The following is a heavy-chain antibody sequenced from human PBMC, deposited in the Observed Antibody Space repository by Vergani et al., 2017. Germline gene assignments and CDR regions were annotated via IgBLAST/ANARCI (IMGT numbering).Heavy chain of an antibody. CDR1: GFSFSSYS. V-gene: IGHV3-21*02. D-gene: IGHD3-16*01. J-gene: IGHJ4*02. Sequence: EVQLVESGGGLVKPGGSLRLSCAASGFSFSSYSMNWVRQAPGKGLEWVASISGSSSYVFYRDSVEGRFTITRDNAKKSVYLQMNSLRAEDTAMSFCARGLGECTHIRCSPPSYWGQGTQVTVSS. CDR3: ARGLGECTHIRCSPPSY. CDR2: ISGSSSYV.